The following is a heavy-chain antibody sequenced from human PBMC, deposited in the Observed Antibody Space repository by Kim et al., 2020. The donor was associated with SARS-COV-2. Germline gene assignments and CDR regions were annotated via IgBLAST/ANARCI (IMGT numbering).Heavy chain of an antibody. V-gene: IGHV3-7*03. J-gene: IGHJ4*02. Sequence: GGSLRLSCAASGFTLSRYWMSWVRQAPGKGLEWVANIKQDGSEKHYVDSVKGRFTISRDNAKNSLYLQMNSLRAEDTAVYYCARDSSTMITFGGLIATNGFDYWGQGTLVTVSS. CDR2: IKQDGSEK. D-gene: IGHD3-16*02. CDR3: ARDSSTMITFGGLIATNGFDY. CDR1: GFTLSRYW.